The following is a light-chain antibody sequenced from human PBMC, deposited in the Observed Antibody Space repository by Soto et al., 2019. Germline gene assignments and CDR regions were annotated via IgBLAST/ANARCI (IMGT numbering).Light chain of an antibody. V-gene: IGLV2-14*01. CDR3: CSYTSISTGVL. CDR1: SSDVGDYSY. Sequence: QSALTQPASVSGSPRQSITISCTGASSDVGDYSYVSWYQHHPGQAPELLIYEVSNRPSGVSHRFSGSKSGNTASLTISGLQAEDEADYYCCSYTSISTGVLFGGGTKLTVL. CDR2: EVS. J-gene: IGLJ2*01.